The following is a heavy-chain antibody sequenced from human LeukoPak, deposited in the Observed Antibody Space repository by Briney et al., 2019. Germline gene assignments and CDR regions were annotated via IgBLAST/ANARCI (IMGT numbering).Heavy chain of an antibody. V-gene: IGHV4-38-2*02. CDR2: MYHSGST. Sequence: SETLSLICTVSGYSISSGYYWTWIRQPPGKGLEWIGNMYHSGSTYYNPSLKSRVTISVDTSKNQFSLKLSSVTAADTAVYYCAREQSGRYETPNNWFDPWGQGTLVTVSS. D-gene: IGHD1-26*01. J-gene: IGHJ5*02. CDR1: GYSISSGYY. CDR3: AREQSGRYETPNNWFDP.